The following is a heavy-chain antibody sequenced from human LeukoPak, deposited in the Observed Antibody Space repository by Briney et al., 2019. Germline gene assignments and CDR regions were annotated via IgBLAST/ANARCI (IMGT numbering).Heavy chain of an antibody. CDR2: MSGSGGST. V-gene: IGHV3-23*01. CDR1: EFTFSSYA. CDR3: AKDNAYSSGWLYYFDY. Sequence: PGGSLRLSCAASEFTFSSYAMNWVRQAPGKGLEWVSAMSGSGGSTYYADSVKGRFTISRDNSKNTLYLQMNSLRAEDTAVYYCAKDNAYSSGWLYYFDYWGQGTLVTVSS. D-gene: IGHD6-19*01. J-gene: IGHJ4*02.